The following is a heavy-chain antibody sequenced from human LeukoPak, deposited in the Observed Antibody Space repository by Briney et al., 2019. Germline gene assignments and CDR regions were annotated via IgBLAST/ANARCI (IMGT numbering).Heavy chain of an antibody. D-gene: IGHD3-22*01. CDR3: ARDRHYDSSGYHKGYFDY. CDR2: ISSSSSYI. CDR1: GFTFSSYS. J-gene: IGHJ4*02. V-gene: IGHV3-21*01. Sequence: GGSLRLSCAASGFTFSSYSMSWVRQAPGKGLEWVSSISSSSSYIYYADSVKGRFTISRDNAKNSLYLQMNSLRAEDTAVYYCARDRHYDSSGYHKGYFDYWGQGTLVTVSS.